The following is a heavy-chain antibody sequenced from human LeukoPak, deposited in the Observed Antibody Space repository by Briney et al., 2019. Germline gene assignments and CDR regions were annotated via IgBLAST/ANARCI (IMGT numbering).Heavy chain of an antibody. V-gene: IGHV3-48*03. Sequence: GGSLRPSCAAAEFSFSSYEMTWVRQTPGKGLEWLSYIDARGSRVVYADSVEGRFTISRDNTRNSLYLQMNSLRAEDTGIYYCAREKIAVFGDAFDIWGQGTRVTVSS. D-gene: IGHD3-16*01. CDR3: AREKIAVFGDAFDI. CDR2: IDARGSRV. J-gene: IGHJ3*02. CDR1: EFSFSSYE.